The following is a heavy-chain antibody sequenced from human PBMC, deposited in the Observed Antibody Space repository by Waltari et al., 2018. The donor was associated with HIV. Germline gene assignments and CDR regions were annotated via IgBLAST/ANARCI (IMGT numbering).Heavy chain of an antibody. V-gene: IGHV3-7*01. CDR1: RFPRPRPL. CDR3: VRENDFGTIFFNYYYAMDV. Sequence: AGAGFVQRGGSVRLTCTSSRFPRPRPLMSWFRLAPGKAMDWVANIKEDGNEKYYVNSVRGRFTISRDNANNSLYLEMNRLRDEDTAVYYCVRENDFGTIFFNYYYAMDVWGQGTSVTVSS. CDR2: IKEDGNEK. D-gene: IGHD3-3*01. J-gene: IGHJ6*02.